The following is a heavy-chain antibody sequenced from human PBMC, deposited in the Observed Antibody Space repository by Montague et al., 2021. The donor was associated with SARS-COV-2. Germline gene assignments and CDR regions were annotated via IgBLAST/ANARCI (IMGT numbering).Heavy chain of an antibody. V-gene: IGHV4-39*07. CDR3: ARVGHQQLVRLSGMDV. Sequence: SGTLSLTCAVSGGSISSSSYYWGWIRQPPGKGLEWIGSIYYSGSTYYNPSLKSRVTISVDTSKNQFSLKLSSVTAADTAVYYCARVGHQQLVRLSGMDVWGQGTTVTVSS. J-gene: IGHJ6*02. CDR1: GGSISSSSYY. CDR2: IYYSGST. D-gene: IGHD6-13*01.